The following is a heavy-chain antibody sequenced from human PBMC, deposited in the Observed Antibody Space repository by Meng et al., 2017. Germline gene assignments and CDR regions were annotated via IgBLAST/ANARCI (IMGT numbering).Heavy chain of an antibody. D-gene: IGHD1-26*01. Sequence: GSLRLSCAVYGGSFSGCYWSWIRQPPGKGLEWIGEINHSGSTNYNPSLKSRVTISVDTSKNQFTLKLSSVTAADTAVYYCARRKIVGATVEDYWGQGTLVTVSS. CDR1: GGSFSGCY. CDR2: INHSGST. V-gene: IGHV4-34*01. CDR3: ARRKIVGATVEDY. J-gene: IGHJ4*02.